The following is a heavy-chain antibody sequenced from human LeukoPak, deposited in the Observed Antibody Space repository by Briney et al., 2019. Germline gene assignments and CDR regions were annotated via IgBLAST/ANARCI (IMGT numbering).Heavy chain of an antibody. CDR1: GYSISRGYY. D-gene: IGHD3-10*01. CDR3: ARAGWIITSGIDY. J-gene: IGHJ4*02. CDR2: IYHTGST. V-gene: IGHV4-38-2*01. Sequence: SETLSLTCGVPGYSISRGYYWAWIRQPPGKGLEWIGTIYHTGSTYYTPSLGSRVTISVDTSKNEFSLHLNSVTAADTAVYYCARAGWIITSGIDYWGQGALVTVSS.